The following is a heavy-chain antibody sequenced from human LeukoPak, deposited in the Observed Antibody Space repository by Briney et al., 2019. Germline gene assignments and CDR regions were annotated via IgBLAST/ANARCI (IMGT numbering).Heavy chain of an antibody. V-gene: IGHV4-39*01. CDR1: GGSISSASYY. CDR3: ARQQCNGGSCYSRAIWFDP. CDR2: IYYTGTT. J-gene: IGHJ5*02. Sequence: KASETLSLTCNVSGGSISSASYYWGWLRQPPGKGLEWIGSIYYTGTTYQSPSLKSRVTISVHTSKNQFSLKLSSVTAADTAVYYCARQQCNGGSCYSRAIWFDPWGQGTLVTVSS. D-gene: IGHD2-15*01.